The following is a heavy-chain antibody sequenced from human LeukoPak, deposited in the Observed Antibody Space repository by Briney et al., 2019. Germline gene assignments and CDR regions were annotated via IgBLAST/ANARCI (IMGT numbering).Heavy chain of an antibody. Sequence: GGSLRLSCAASGFTVSSNYMSWVRQAPGKGLEWVSVIYSGGTTYYADSVKGRFTISRDNSKNTLHLQMNSLRAEDTAVYYGARDQHSYAYAAPWGQGTLVTVSS. CDR2: IYSGGTT. J-gene: IGHJ5*02. CDR3: ARDQHSYAYAAP. D-gene: IGHD5-18*01. V-gene: IGHV3-66*01. CDR1: GFTVSSNY.